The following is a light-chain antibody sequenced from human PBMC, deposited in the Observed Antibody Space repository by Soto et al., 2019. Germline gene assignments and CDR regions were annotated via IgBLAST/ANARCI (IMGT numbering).Light chain of an antibody. V-gene: IGLV2-11*01. CDR2: GVT. CDR1: SSDVGGYDY. Sequence: QSVLTQPRSVSGSPGQSVTISCTGTSSDVGGYDYVSWYQQQPGKAPKLMIYGVTKRPSGVPDRFSGSKSGNTASLTISGLQAEDEANYYCCSYAGSYTHVVFGGGTKVTVL. CDR3: CSYAGSYTHVV. J-gene: IGLJ2*01.